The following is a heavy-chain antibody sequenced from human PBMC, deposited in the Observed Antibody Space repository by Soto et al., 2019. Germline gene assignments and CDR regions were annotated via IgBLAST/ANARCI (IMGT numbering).Heavy chain of an antibody. CDR2: VSTSGRST. CDR3: SRDRRWYYYDTGGSDGIDPVDS. V-gene: IGHV3-64*04. D-gene: IGHD3-22*01. Sequence: PGGSLRLSCSASGFIFSESTIYWVRQVPGKGLEAMSAVSTSGRSTYYADSVKDRFTISRDNVKNSLYLQMNSLSDEDTAVYYCSRDRRWYYYDTGGSDGIDPVDSWGRGTMVTVSS. J-gene: IGHJ3*02. CDR1: GFIFSEST.